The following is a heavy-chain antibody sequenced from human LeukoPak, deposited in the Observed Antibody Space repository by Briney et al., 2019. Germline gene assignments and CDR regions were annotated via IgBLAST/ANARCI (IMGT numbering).Heavy chain of an antibody. V-gene: IGHV3-30*18. CDR2: ISYDGGTK. Sequence: QPGRSLRLSCVASGFTFSSHGMHWVRQDSGKGLEWVAVISYDGGTKYYADSVKGRFTVSRDNSKNTLYLQMNSLRSEDTAVYFCAKETYSTSWQLDSWGQGTLVTVSS. CDR1: GFTFSSHG. J-gene: IGHJ4*02. D-gene: IGHD6-13*01. CDR3: AKETYSTSWQLDS.